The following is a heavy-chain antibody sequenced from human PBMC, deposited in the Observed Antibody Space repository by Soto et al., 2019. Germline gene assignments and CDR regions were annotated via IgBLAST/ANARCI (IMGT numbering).Heavy chain of an antibody. Sequence: QVHLVQSGTEVKKPGSSVKVSCKASGGTFSSSGFSWVRQAPGQGLEWMGMIVPSLDTTNYAQKFQARVTMSADEVTSTAYMELRSLRSEDTAVYYCASSTQPRSTAARYAVEVWGQGTRVIVSS. D-gene: IGHD6-6*01. CDR3: ASSTQPRSTAARYAVEV. J-gene: IGHJ6*02. V-gene: IGHV1-69*11. CDR2: IVPSLDTT. CDR1: GGTFSSSG.